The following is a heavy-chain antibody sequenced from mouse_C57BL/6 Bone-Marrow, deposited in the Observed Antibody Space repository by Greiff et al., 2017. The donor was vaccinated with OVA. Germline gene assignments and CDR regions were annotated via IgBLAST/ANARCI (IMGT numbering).Heavy chain of an antibody. Sequence: EVQLQESGPELAKPGASVKIPCKASGYTFTDYNMDWVKQSHGKSLEWIGDINSNNGGTIYNQKFKGKATLTVDKSSSTAYMELRSLTSEYTAVYYCARGGYYDYDGGAWFAYWGQGTLVTVSA. J-gene: IGHJ3*01. CDR1: GYTFTDYN. V-gene: IGHV1-18*01. CDR3: ARGGYYDYDGGAWFAY. CDR2: INSNNGGT. D-gene: IGHD2-4*01.